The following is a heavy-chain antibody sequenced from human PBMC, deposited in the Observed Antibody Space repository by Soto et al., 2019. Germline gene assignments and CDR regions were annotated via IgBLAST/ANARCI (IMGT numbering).Heavy chain of an antibody. CDR3: ARESGDNWDYEAY. Sequence: QVQLQESAPRLVKPLETLSLTCTVSGGSISSYHWSWIRQSAGKGLEWIGRIYTSGNTHYNPSLKSRVTVSIDTSKNQFFLTVNSVTAADSAVYYCARESGDNWDYEAYWGQGPPVTVSS. D-gene: IGHD1-7*01. CDR1: GGSISSYH. J-gene: IGHJ4*02. CDR2: IYTSGNT. V-gene: IGHV4-4*07.